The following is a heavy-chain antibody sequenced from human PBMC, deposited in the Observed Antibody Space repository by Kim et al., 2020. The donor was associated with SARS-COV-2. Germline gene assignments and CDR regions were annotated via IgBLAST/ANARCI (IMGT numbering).Heavy chain of an antibody. CDR3: ARDLDGSDPGMDV. V-gene: IGHV3-21*01. CDR2: ISSSSSYI. D-gene: IGHD1-1*01. CDR1: GFTFSSYS. J-gene: IGHJ6*02. Sequence: GGSLRLSCAASGFTFSSYSMNWVRQAPGKGLEWVSSISSSSSYIYYADSVKGRFTISRDNAKNSLYLQMNSLRAEDTAVYYCARDLDGSDPGMDVWGQGTTVTVSS.